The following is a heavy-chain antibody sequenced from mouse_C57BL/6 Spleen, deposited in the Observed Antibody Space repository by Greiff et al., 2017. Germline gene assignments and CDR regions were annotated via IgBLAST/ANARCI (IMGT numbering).Heavy chain of an antibody. CDR2: ISSGSSTT. V-gene: IGHV5-17*01. J-gene: IGHJ4*01. Sequence: EVNLVESGGGLVKPGGSLKLSCAASGFTFSDYGMHWVRQAPEKGLEWVAYISSGSSTTYYADTVKGRFTISRDNAKNTLFLQMTSLRSEDTAMYYCARSYDGYYGYYAMDYWGQGTSVTVSS. CDR3: ARSYDGYYGYYAMDY. D-gene: IGHD2-3*01. CDR1: GFTFSDYG.